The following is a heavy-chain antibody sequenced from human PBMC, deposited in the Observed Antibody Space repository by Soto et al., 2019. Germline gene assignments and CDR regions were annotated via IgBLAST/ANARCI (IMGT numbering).Heavy chain of an antibody. Sequence: GGSLRLSWTATGFTFPTYAMSWVRQAPGKGLEWVSAINTRGETYYAASVKGRFTISRDNSKDTLYLQMNSLRAEDTDVYYCAKRDLVEASTSNFDYWGPAHLVTVS. J-gene: IGHJ4*02. CDR1: GFTFPTYA. CDR3: AKRDLVEASTSNFDY. CDR2: INTRGET. V-gene: IGHV3-23*01. D-gene: IGHD2-2*01.